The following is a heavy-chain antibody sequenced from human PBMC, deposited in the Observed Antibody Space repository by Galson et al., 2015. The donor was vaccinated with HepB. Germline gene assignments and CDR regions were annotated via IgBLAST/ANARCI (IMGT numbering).Heavy chain of an antibody. V-gene: IGHV3-33*01. CDR3: ARDLGSSRWVDY. Sequence: SLRLSCAASGLTFSSYGMYWIRQAPGKGLEWVAFIWYDGSNKYYADSVKGRFTISRDNSKNTLYLQMNSLRAEDTAVYYCARDLGSSRWVDYWGQGTLVTVSS. CDR2: IWYDGSNK. D-gene: IGHD6-6*01. J-gene: IGHJ4*02. CDR1: GLTFSSYG.